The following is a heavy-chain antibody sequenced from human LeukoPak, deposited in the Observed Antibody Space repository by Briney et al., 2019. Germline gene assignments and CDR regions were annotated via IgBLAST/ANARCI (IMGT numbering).Heavy chain of an antibody. V-gene: IGHV4-38-2*02. CDR3: TRLSHVAGAPKVSWFDP. CDR1: AYSISNGFV. J-gene: IGHJ5*02. Sequence: SETLSLTCTVSAYSISNGFVWGWIRQPPGKGLEWIASIYHSGTTYYNPSLKSRVTMSVDTSKNQFSLRLSSVTAAGTAVYYCTRLSHVAGAPKVSWFDPWGQGTLVTVSS. D-gene: IGHD1-26*01. CDR2: IYHSGTT.